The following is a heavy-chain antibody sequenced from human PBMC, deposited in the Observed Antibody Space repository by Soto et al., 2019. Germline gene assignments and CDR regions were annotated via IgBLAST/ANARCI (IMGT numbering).Heavy chain of an antibody. D-gene: IGHD3-3*01. CDR1: GFTFSSYA. Sequence: GGSLRLSCAASGFTFSSYAMSWVRQAPGKGLEWVSAISGSGGSTYYADSVKGRFTISRDNSKNRLYLQMNSLRAEDTAVYYCAKVKQYYDFWSGYLANAPPNMGNEDYYYGMDVWGQGTTVTVSS. V-gene: IGHV3-23*01. CDR2: ISGSGGST. CDR3: AKVKQYYDFWSGYLANAPPNMGNEDYYYGMDV. J-gene: IGHJ6*02.